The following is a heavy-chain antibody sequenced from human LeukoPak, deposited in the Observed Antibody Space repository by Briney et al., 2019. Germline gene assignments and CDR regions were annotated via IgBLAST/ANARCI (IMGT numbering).Heavy chain of an antibody. D-gene: IGHD1-26*01. CDR1: AFTFSDYS. CDR2: ISGRSSTI. J-gene: IGHJ4*02. CDR3: ARVRIKSGSYYFDY. V-gene: IGHV3-48*01. Sequence: GGSLRLSCAASAFTFSDYSMNWVRQAPGKGLEWVSYISGRSSTIYYADSVKGRFTISRDNAKNLMYLQMNSLRAEDTAVYYCARVRIKSGSYYFDYWGQGTLVTVSS.